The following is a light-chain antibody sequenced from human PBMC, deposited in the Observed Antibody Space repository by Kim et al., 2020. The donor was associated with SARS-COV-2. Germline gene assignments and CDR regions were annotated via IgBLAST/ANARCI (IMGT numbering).Light chain of an antibody. CDR1: QSVGSN. Sequence: EIAMTQSPVTLSVSPGERDTLSCRASQSVGSNLAWYQLKPGQPPRLLIYGASTRAAGVPARFSGSGSGTDFTLTITSLQSEDFAVYYCQHYSTSPTFGQGTKVDIK. J-gene: IGKJ1*01. V-gene: IGKV3D-15*01. CDR2: GAS. CDR3: QHYSTSPT.